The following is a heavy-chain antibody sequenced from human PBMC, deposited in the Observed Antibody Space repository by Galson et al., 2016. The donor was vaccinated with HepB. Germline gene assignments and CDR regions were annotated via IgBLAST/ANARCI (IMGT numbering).Heavy chain of an antibody. V-gene: IGHV3-74*01. CDR3: ARPGYLLPYDD. CDR2: IESDGSVP. Sequence: SLRLSCAASGFTFSNNWMQWVRQAPGKGLMWVSRIESDGSVPTYADSVKGRFTIFRDNAKKVLYLQMNSLRAADTAVYFCARPGYLLPYDDWGQGTLVTVSS. J-gene: IGHJ4*02. D-gene: IGHD1-1*01. CDR1: GFTFSNNW.